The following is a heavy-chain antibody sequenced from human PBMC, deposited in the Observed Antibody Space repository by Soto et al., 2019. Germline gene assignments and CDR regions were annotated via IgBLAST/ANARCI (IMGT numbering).Heavy chain of an antibody. CDR1: GYTFTSYD. J-gene: IGHJ6*02. V-gene: IGHV1-8*01. CDR3: ATPGGGYSGYDSRYYYGMDV. D-gene: IGHD5-12*01. CDR2: MNPNSGNT. Sequence: QVQLVQSGAEVKKPGASVKVSCKASGYTFTSYDINWVRPATGQGLEWMGWMNPNSGNTGDAQKFQGRGTMTSNTSISSAYMELSSLRSEDTAVYYCATPGGGYSGYDSRYYYGMDVCGQGTTVTVSS.